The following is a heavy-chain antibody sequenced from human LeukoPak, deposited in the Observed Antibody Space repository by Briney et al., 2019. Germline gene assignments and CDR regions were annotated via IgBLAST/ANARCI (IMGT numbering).Heavy chain of an antibody. V-gene: IGHV1-69*13. Sequence: SVKVSCKASGGTFSSYAISWVRQAPGQGLEWMGGIIPIFGTANYAQKFQGRVTITADESTSTAYMELSSLRSEDTAVYYCARTTGIAVAYFGYWGQGTLVTVSS. CDR1: GGTFSSYA. D-gene: IGHD6-19*01. CDR3: ARTTGIAVAYFGY. CDR2: IIPIFGTA. J-gene: IGHJ4*02.